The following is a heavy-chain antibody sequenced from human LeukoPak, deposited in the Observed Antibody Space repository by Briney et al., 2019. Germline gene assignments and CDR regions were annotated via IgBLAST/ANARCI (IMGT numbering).Heavy chain of an antibody. J-gene: IGHJ6*02. CDR3: ARKDPAMVSYYYYGMDV. D-gene: IGHD5-18*01. CDR1: GGSISSGGYY. CDR2: IYYSGST. V-gene: IGHV4-31*03. Sequence: SQTLSLTCTVSGGSISSGGYYWSWIRQHPGKGLEWIGYIYYSGSTYYNPFLKSRVTISVDTSKNQFSLKLSSVTAADTAVYYCARKDPAMVSYYYYGMDVWGQGTTVTVSS.